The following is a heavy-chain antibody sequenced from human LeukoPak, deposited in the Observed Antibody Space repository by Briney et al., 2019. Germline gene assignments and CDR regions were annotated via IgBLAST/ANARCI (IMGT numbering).Heavy chain of an antibody. CDR2: ISYDGSNK. CDR3: ARSPEYCSGGSCS. Sequence: GGSLRLSCAGSGFTFSSYAMHWVRQAPGKGLEWVAVISYDGSNKYYADSVKGRFTISRDNSKNTLYLQMNSLRAEDTAVYYCARSPEYCSGGSCSWGQGTLVTVSS. J-gene: IGHJ5*02. D-gene: IGHD2-15*01. V-gene: IGHV3-30*04. CDR1: GFTFSSYA.